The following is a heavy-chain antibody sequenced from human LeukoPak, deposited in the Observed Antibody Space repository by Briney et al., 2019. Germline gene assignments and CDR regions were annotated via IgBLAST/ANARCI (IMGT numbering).Heavy chain of an antibody. Sequence: GGSLKLSCAASGFTFSSYWMSWVRQSPGKGLEWVANIKEDGSQKYYVDSVKGRFTISRDNAKNSLYLQMNSLRGEDTAVYYCARGLTRSDYWGQGTLVTVSS. V-gene: IGHV3-7*04. CDR3: ARGLTRSDY. CDR1: GFTFSSYW. CDR2: IKEDGSQK. J-gene: IGHJ4*02.